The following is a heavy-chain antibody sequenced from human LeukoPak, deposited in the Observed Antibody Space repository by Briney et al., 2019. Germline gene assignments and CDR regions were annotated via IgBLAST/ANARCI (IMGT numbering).Heavy chain of an antibody. CDR2: IYPSGST. V-gene: IGHV4-4*07. J-gene: IGHJ3*02. D-gene: IGHD2-15*01. Sequence: SETLSHTCIDPGGSISSYYWSWIRQPAGKGLEWIGRIYPSGSTYYSPSLKSRVTMSVDTSKIQLSLKLSSVTAADTADYYCSRDRIDDAFDIWGQGTMVTVSS. CDR3: SRDRIDDAFDI. CDR1: GGSISSYY.